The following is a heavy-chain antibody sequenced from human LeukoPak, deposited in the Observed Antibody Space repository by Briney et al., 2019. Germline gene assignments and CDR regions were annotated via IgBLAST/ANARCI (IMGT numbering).Heavy chain of an antibody. D-gene: IGHD3-9*01. CDR2: ICSDGNNK. J-gene: IGHJ6*03. Sequence: PGGSLRLSCAASGFIFSHYGIHWVRQAPGKGLEWVAFICSDGNNKYYSDSVMGRITISRDNPKNTLHLQMNTLRAEDTAVYYCAKDAILTGTGVPLILEYFHYMDVWGKGTTVTVSS. V-gene: IGHV3-30*02. CDR3: AKDAILTGTGVPLILEYFHYMDV. CDR1: GFIFSHYG.